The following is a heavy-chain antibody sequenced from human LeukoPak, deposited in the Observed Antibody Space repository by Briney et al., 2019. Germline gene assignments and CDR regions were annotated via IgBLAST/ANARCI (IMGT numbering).Heavy chain of an antibody. V-gene: IGHV4-30-2*01. CDR2: IYDRGPA. CDR1: GYAIISGGFS. Sequence: SETLSLTCTVSGYAIISGGFSWNWIRQPPGKGLEWIGCIYDRGPAHYNPSLKSRFTITVDRPKNQFFLNVTSLTAADTAVYYCARVSDDSGDHYFRYFDYWGQGTLVTVSS. D-gene: IGHD3-22*01. J-gene: IGHJ4*02. CDR3: ARVSDDSGDHYFRYFDY.